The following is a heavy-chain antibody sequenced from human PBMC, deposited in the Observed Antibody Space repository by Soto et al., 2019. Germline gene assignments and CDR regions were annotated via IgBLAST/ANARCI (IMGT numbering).Heavy chain of an antibody. J-gene: IGHJ5*02. D-gene: IGHD6-25*01. CDR3: ARITRFAATRWFDP. CDR2: IYYSGST. Sequence: QVQLQESGPGLVKPSQTLSLTCTVSGGSISSGGYYWSWIRQHPGKGLEWIGYIYYSGSTYYNPSLKSRVTISVDTSKNQFPLKLSSVTAADTAVYYCARITRFAATRWFDPWGQGTLVTVSS. V-gene: IGHV4-31*03. CDR1: GGSISSGGYY.